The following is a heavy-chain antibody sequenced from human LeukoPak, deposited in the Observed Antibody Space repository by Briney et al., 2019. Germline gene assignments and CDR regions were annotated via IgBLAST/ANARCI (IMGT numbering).Heavy chain of an antibody. Sequence: PSETLSLTCAVYGGSFTNYYWVWIRHVPGKGLEWIGYIYYSGSTNYNPSLKSRVTISVDTSKNQFSLKLSSVTAADTAVYYCASDSGSYAFDIWGQGTMVTVSS. CDR2: IYYSGST. CDR3: ASDSGSYAFDI. CDR1: GGSFTNYY. V-gene: IGHV4-59*01. D-gene: IGHD1-26*01. J-gene: IGHJ3*02.